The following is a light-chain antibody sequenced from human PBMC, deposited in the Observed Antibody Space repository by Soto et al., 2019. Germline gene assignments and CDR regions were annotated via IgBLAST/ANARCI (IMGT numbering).Light chain of an antibody. CDR3: QQRSDSYT. V-gene: IGKV3-11*01. CDR1: QSISDT. J-gene: IGKJ2*01. CDR2: DAS. Sequence: EIVMTQSPATLSVSPGGRATLSCRASQSISDTLAWYQQKPGQAPRLLIYDASNRATGIPARFSGSGSGTDFTLTISSLEPEDSAVYYCQQRSDSYTFGQGTTLEIK.